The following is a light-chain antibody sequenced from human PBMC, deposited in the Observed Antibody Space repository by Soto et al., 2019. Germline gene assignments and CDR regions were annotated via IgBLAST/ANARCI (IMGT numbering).Light chain of an antibody. CDR3: QQADTFLLT. J-gene: IGKJ4*01. CDR1: QGVSSW. V-gene: IGKV1-12*01. Sequence: DIQMTQSPSSVSASVGDRVTITCRASQGVSSWLAWYQQKPGRAPKLLIYGASTLQSGVPSRFSGSGSGTDFSVTITTLQPEDSATYYCQQADTFLLTFGGGTKVDIK. CDR2: GAS.